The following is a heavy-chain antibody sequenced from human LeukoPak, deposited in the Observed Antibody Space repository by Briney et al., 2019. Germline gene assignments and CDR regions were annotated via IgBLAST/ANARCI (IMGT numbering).Heavy chain of an antibody. J-gene: IGHJ4*02. CDR3: ARGVAVAGTFWY. D-gene: IGHD6-19*01. CDR2: IIPIFGTA. V-gene: IGHV1-69*13. CDR1: GGTFSSYA. Sequence: SVKVSCKASGGTFSSYAISWVRQAPGQGLEWMGGIIPIFGTANYAQKFQGRVTITADESTSTAYMGLSSLRSEDTAVYYCARGVAVAGTFWYWGQGTLVTVSS.